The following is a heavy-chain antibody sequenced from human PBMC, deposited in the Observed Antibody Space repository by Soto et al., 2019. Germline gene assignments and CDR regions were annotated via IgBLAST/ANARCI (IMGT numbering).Heavy chain of an antibody. V-gene: IGHV3-30*18. J-gene: IGHJ6*02. D-gene: IGHD4-17*01. CDR1: GFTFSTYG. CDR2: ISYDGTNK. Sequence: QVQLVESGGGEVQPGRSLTISCAASGFTFSTYGMHWVRQTPGKGLEWVAVISYDGTNKFYSDSVKGRFTISRDNFKNTLTLQMNSLRADDTAVYSCAKDLQSYGDYDYYCYGMDVWCLGTRVAGSS. CDR3: AKDLQSYGDYDYYCYGMDV.